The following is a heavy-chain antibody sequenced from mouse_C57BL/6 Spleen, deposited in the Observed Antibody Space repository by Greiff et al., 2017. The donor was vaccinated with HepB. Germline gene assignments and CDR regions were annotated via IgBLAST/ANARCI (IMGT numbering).Heavy chain of an antibody. Sequence: EVQLQESGGDLVKPGGSLKLSCAASGFTFSSYGMSWVRQTPDKRLEWVATISSGGSYTYYPDSVKGRFTISRDNAKNTLYLQMSSLKSEDTAMYYCASIGYAMDYWGQGTSVTVSS. V-gene: IGHV5-6*01. J-gene: IGHJ4*01. D-gene: IGHD2-14*01. CDR3: ASIGYAMDY. CDR1: GFTFSSYG. CDR2: ISSGGSYT.